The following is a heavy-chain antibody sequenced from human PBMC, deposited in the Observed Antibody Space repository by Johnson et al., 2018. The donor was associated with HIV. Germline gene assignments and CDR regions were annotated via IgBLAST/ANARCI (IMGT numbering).Heavy chain of an antibody. CDR1: GFTFSSYG. V-gene: IGHV3-30*18. Sequence: VQLVESGGGVVQPGRSLRLSCAASGFTFSSYGMHWVRQAPGKGLEWVAVISYDGSNKYYADSVKGRFTISRDNSKNTLYLQMNSLRAEDTAVYYCAKGWGAFDIWGQGTMVTVSS. CDR2: ISYDGSNK. CDR3: AKGWGAFDI. D-gene: IGHD3-16*01. J-gene: IGHJ3*02.